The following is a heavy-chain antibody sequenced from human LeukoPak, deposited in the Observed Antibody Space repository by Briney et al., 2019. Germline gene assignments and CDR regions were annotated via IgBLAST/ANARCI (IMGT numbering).Heavy chain of an antibody. D-gene: IGHD6-19*01. CDR3: AKGDRNGWYFDY. CDR2: ISGSGGST. V-gene: IGHV3-23*01. Sequence: GGSLGLSCAASGFTFSSYAMSWVRQAPGKGLEWVSAISGSGGSTYYADSVKGRFTISRDNAKNSLFLQMNSLRAEDTALYHCAKGDRNGWYFDYWGLGTLVTVSS. CDR1: GFTFSSYA. J-gene: IGHJ4*02.